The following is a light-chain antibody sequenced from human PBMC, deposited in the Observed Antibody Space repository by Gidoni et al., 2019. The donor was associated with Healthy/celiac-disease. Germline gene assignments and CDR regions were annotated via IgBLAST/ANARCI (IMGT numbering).Light chain of an antibody. CDR2: DAS. J-gene: IGKJ5*01. Sequence: EIVLTQSPATLSLSPGERATLSCRASQSVSSYLAWYQQKPGQAPRLLIYDASNRATGIPARFSGSGAVTDFTLTISSLEPEDFAGYYCQQRSGFGQGTRLEIK. V-gene: IGKV3-11*01. CDR3: QQRSG. CDR1: QSVSSY.